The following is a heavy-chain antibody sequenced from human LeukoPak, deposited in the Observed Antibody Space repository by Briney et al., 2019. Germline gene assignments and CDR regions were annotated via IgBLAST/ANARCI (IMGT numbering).Heavy chain of an antibody. Sequence: PSETLSLTCTVSGGSISSYYWSWIRQPPGKGLEWIGYIYYSASTNYNPSLKSRVTISVDTSKNQFSLKLSSVTAADTAVYYCARFRSSIAARGNWFDPWGQGTLVTVSS. J-gene: IGHJ5*02. CDR3: ARFRSSIAARGNWFDP. CDR2: IYYSAST. D-gene: IGHD6-6*01. V-gene: IGHV4-59*08. CDR1: GGSISSYY.